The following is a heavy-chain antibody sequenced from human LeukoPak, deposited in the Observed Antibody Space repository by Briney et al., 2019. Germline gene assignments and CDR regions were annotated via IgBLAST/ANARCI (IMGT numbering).Heavy chain of an antibody. V-gene: IGHV5-51*01. CDR1: GYSFATYW. CDR2: IYPGDSDT. CDR3: ARHRSIAGAGTFIDY. D-gene: IGHD6-19*01. Sequence: GESLKISCKGSGYSFATYWIGWVRQMPGKGLEWMGIIYPGDSDTRYSPSFQGQVTISADKSISTAYLQWSSLKASDTAMYYCARHRSIAGAGTFIDYWGQGTLVTVSS. J-gene: IGHJ4*02.